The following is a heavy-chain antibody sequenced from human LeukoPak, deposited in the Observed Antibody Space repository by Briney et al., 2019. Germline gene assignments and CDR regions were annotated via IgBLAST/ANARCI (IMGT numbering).Heavy chain of an antibody. V-gene: IGHV1-69*05. CDR1: GGTFSSYA. CDR2: IIPIFGTA. J-gene: IGHJ4*02. D-gene: IGHD6-13*01. Sequence: ASVKVSCKASGGTFSSYAISWVRQAPGQGLEWMGGIIPIFGTANYAQKFHGRVTITTDESTSTAYMELSSLRSEDTAVYYCARGQEEQQLVLWGQGTLVTVSS. CDR3: ARGQEEQQLVL.